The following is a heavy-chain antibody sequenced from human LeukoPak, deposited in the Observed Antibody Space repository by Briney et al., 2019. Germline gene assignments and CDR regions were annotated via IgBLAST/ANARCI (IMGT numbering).Heavy chain of an antibody. D-gene: IGHD6-19*01. CDR3: ARGYSSGWNGRVSFDP. Sequence: SETLSLTCTVSGVSVSSYYWNWIRQPPGKGLEWLGYFYHSGGTHYNPSLKSGVTISVDTSKNQVSLNLKSVTAADTAVYYCARGYSSGWNGRVSFDPWGQGTLVTVSS. V-gene: IGHV4-59*02. J-gene: IGHJ5*02. CDR2: FYHSGGT. CDR1: GVSVSSYY.